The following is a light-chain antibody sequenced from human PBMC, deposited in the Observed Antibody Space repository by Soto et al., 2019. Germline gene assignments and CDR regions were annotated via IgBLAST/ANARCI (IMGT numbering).Light chain of an antibody. CDR3: QQYSTYSAWT. CDR2: KAS. V-gene: IGKV1-5*03. J-gene: IGKJ1*01. CDR1: QNINSW. Sequence: DIQMTQSPSTLPASVGDRVTITCRASQNINSWLAWYQQKPGKSPKLLIYKASSLKSGVPSRFTGSGSGTEFIFTISSLQPEDFATYYCQQYSTYSAWTFGQGTKVEIK.